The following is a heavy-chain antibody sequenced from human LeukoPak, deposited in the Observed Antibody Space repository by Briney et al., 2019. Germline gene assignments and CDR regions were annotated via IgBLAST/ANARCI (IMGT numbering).Heavy chain of an antibody. CDR2: IIPIFGTA. J-gene: IGHJ5*02. Sequence: GASVKVSCKASGGTFSSYAISWVRQAPGQGLEWMGGIIPIFGTANYAQKFQGRVTITADESTSTAYTELSSLRSEDTAVYYCARDGGGLYSSEGNWFDPWGQGTLVTVSS. V-gene: IGHV1-69*13. CDR3: ARDGGGLYSSEGNWFDP. CDR1: GGTFSSYA. D-gene: IGHD6-25*01.